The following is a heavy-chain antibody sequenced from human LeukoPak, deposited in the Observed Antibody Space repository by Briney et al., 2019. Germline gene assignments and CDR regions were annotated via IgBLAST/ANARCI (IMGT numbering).Heavy chain of an antibody. Sequence: GASVKVSCKASGYTFTSYDINWVRQATEQGLEGMGWMSPNSGNTGYAQKFQGRVTMTRDTSITTAYMELSNLRSEDTAVYYCVRAPPNWGFNYWGQGTLVTVSS. CDR2: MSPNSGNT. CDR3: VRAPPNWGFNY. CDR1: GYTFTSYD. D-gene: IGHD7-27*01. J-gene: IGHJ4*02. V-gene: IGHV1-8*01.